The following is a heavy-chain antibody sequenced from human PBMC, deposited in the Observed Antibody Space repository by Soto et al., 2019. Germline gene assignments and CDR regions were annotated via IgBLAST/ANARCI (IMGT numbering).Heavy chain of an antibody. J-gene: IGHJ4*02. V-gene: IGHV3-23*01. D-gene: IGHD1-1*01. Sequence: EVQLLESGGGLVQPGGSLRLSCAASGFTFSSYAMSWVRQAPGKGLEWVSALGGGGGSTYYADSVKGRFTISRDNSKNTLYLEMNSLRAEDTAIDYCAKLRTITTGASDFWGQGTLVTVSS. CDR2: LGGGGGST. CDR3: AKLRTITTGASDF. CDR1: GFTFSSYA.